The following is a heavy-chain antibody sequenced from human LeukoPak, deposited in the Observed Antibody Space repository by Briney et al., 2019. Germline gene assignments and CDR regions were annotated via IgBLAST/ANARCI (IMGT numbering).Heavy chain of an antibody. CDR1: GFNFSSYS. CDR3: AKDVRPPRYYGSGSLDY. CDR2: ISSSSSFR. J-gene: IGHJ4*02. D-gene: IGHD3-10*01. V-gene: IGHV3-21*01. Sequence: GGSLRLSCAASGFNFSSYSMNWVRQAPGKGLEWVSSISSSSSFRYYADSVKGRFTISRDNSKNTLYLQMNSLRAEDTAVYYCAKDVRPPRYYGSGSLDYWGQGTLVTVSS.